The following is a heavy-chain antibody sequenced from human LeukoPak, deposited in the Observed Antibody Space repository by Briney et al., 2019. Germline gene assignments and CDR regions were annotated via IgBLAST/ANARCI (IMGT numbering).Heavy chain of an antibody. CDR3: ARVRDSGYYDFWSGYYGRNYYYYYGMDV. D-gene: IGHD3-3*01. V-gene: IGHV3-21*01. Sequence: KPGGSLRLSCAASGFTFSGYSMNWVRQAPGKGLEWVSSISSSSSYIYYADSVKGRFTISRDNAKNSLYLQMNSLRAEDTAVYYCARVRDSGYYDFWSGYYGRNYYYYYGMDVWGQGTTVTVSS. J-gene: IGHJ6*02. CDR2: ISSSSSYI. CDR1: GFTFSGYS.